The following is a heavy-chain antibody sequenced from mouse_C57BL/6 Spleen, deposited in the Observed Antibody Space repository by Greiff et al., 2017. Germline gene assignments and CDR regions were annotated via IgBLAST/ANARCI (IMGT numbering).Heavy chain of an antibody. CDR1: GYAFTNYL. D-gene: IGHD2-5*01. CDR3: ARRCYSNPFAY. J-gene: IGHJ3*01. Sequence: QVHVKQSGAELVRPGTSVKVSCKASGYAFTNYLIEWVKQRPGQGLEWIGVINPGSGGTNYNEKFKGKATLTADKSSSTAYMQLSSLTSEDSAVYCCARRCYSNPFAYWGQGTLVTVSA. CDR2: INPGSGGT. V-gene: IGHV1-54*01.